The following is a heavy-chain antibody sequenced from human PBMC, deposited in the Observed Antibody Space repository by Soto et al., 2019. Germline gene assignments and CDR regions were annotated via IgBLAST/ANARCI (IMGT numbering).Heavy chain of an antibody. D-gene: IGHD6-13*01. Sequence: QVQLVESGGGVVQPGKSLRLSCAASRFTFSSYAMDWVRQAPGKGLEWVAVISHDGSEKYYGDSVKGRFTSSRDNPKNTVYLQMNSLRPEDTAVYYCARAAAYFYHYYYAMDVWGHGTAVTVSS. J-gene: IGHJ6*02. CDR3: ARAAAYFYHYYYAMDV. CDR1: RFTFSSYA. V-gene: IGHV3-30-3*01. CDR2: ISHDGSEK.